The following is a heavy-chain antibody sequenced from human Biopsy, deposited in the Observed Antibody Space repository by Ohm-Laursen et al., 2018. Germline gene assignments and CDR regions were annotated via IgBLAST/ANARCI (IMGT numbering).Heavy chain of an antibody. V-gene: IGHV3-23*01. CDR1: GFTFSSYA. CDR2: INTSGGST. D-gene: IGHD4-17*01. CDR3: AKPADSYGSEFYFDC. J-gene: IGHJ4*02. Sequence: LRLSCAASGFTFSSYAMTWVRQAPGKGLEWVSVINTSGGSTHYAVSVKGRFTISRDNSKNTLYLRMNSLRAEDTAVYYCAKPADSYGSEFYFDCWGQGTLVTVSS.